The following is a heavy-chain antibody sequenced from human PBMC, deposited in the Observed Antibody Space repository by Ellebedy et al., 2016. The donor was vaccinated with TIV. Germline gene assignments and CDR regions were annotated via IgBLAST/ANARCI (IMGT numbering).Heavy chain of an antibody. J-gene: IGHJ4*02. D-gene: IGHD1-26*01. Sequence: MPSETLSLTCTVSGGAISSYYWSWIRQPPGKGLEWIAYSGSTNYNPSLKSRVTISVDSSKNQISLKLRSVTAADTAVYYCARSSGKYWDYLDSWGQGTLVTVSS. V-gene: IGHV4-59*01. CDR1: GGAISSYY. CDR3: ARSSGKYWDYLDS. CDR2: SGST.